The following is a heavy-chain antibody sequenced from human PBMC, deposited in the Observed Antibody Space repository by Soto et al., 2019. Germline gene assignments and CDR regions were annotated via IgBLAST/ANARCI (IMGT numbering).Heavy chain of an antibody. CDR3: VRAQYYRDSTGYSTRFDY. CDR2: MSGSGNRT. Sequence: EVQLLESGGGMIKPGGSLRLSCTSSGFTFTSYALSWVRQAPGKTLEWLATMSGSGNRTYYADSVKGRLTLSRDSSKNTLSLLMSSLRAEDTAVYYCVRAQYYRDSTGYSTRFDYWGRGTLVTVSS. V-gene: IGHV3-23*01. D-gene: IGHD3-22*01. CDR1: GFTFTSYA. J-gene: IGHJ4*02.